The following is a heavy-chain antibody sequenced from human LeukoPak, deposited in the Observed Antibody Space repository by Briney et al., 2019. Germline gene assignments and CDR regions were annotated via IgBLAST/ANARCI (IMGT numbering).Heavy chain of an antibody. CDR3: AGDFGGWYPDY. CDR1: GYTFTSYG. Sequence: GASVKVSCKASGYTFTSYGISWVRQAPGQGLEWMGWISAYNGNTNYAQKLQGRVTMTTDTSTSTAYMALRSLGSDDTAVYYCAGDFGGWYPDYWGQGTLVTVSS. CDR2: ISAYNGNT. D-gene: IGHD6-19*01. J-gene: IGHJ4*02. V-gene: IGHV1-18*01.